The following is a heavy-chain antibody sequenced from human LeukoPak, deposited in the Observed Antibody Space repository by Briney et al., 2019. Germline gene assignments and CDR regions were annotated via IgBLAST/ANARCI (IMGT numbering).Heavy chain of an antibody. Sequence: YPGGSLRLSCAASGFTFSSYSMNWVRQAPGKGLEWVSSISSSSSYIYYADSVKGRFTISRDNAKNSLYLQMNSLRAEDTAVYYCARGSGSYFVSSEEDFDYWGQGTMVTVSS. CDR2: ISSSSSYI. CDR3: ARGSGSYFVSSEEDFDY. D-gene: IGHD3-10*01. V-gene: IGHV3-21*01. J-gene: IGHJ3*01. CDR1: GFTFSSYS.